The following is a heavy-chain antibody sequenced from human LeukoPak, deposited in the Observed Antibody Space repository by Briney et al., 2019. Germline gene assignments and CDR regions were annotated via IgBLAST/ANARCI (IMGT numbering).Heavy chain of an antibody. D-gene: IGHD6-13*01. Sequence: GGSLRLSCAASGFTFSSYSINWVRQAPGKGLEWVSSISSSSSYIYYADSVKGRFTISRDNAKNSLYLQMNSLRAEDTAVYYCAREYKQLVPFGTYYYYYGMDVWGQGTTVTVSS. V-gene: IGHV3-21*01. CDR2: ISSSSSYI. J-gene: IGHJ6*02. CDR3: AREYKQLVPFGTYYYYYGMDV. CDR1: GFTFSSYS.